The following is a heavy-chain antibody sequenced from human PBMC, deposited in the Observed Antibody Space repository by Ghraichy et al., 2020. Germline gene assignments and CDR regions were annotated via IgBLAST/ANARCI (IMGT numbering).Heavy chain of an antibody. V-gene: IGHV3-33*01. D-gene: IGHD6-19*01. CDR3: ARGDRSSGCLDY. Sequence: GGSLRLSCAASGFTFSSYGMHWVRQAPGKGLEWVAVIWYDGSNKYYADSVKGRFTISRDNSKNTLYLQMNSLRAEDTAVYYCARGDRSSGCLDYWGQGTLVTVSS. CDR1: GFTFSSYG. CDR2: IWYDGSNK. J-gene: IGHJ4*02.